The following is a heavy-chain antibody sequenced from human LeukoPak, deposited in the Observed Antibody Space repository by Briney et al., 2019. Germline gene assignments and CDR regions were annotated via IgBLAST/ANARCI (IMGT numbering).Heavy chain of an antibody. J-gene: IGHJ4*02. CDR3: ARGPYLNYYDSSGYYDY. D-gene: IGHD3-22*01. Sequence: ASVKVSCKASGGTFSSYAISWVRQAPGQGLEWMGGIIPIFGTANYAQKFQGRVTITTDESTSTAYMELGSLRSEDTAVYYCARGPYLNYYDSSGYYDYWGQGTLVTVSS. CDR2: IIPIFGTA. V-gene: IGHV1-69*05. CDR1: GGTFSSYA.